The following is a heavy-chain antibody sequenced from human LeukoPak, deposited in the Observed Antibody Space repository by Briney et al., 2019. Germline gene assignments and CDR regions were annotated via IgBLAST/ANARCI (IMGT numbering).Heavy chain of an antibody. D-gene: IGHD3/OR15-3a*01. CDR3: ARTGLGMYSFDS. CDR1: GFTFSSYS. V-gene: IGHV3-48*01. J-gene: IGHJ4*02. Sequence: GGSLRLSCAASGFTFSSYSMNWVRQAAGKGLEWVSYITGSSSTINYADSVKGRFTIPRDKAKNSLYLQMNSLRAEDTAVYYCARTGLGMYSFDSWGQGTLVTVSS. CDR2: ITGSSSTI.